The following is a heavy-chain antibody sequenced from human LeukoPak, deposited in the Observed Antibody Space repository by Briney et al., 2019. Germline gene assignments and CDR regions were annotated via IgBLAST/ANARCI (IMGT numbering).Heavy chain of an antibody. Sequence: ASVKVSCKASGGTFSSYAISWVRQAPGQGLEWMGWISAYNGNTNYAQKLQGRVTMTTDTSTSTAYMELRSLRSDDTAVYYCARKPGIAAAGQPDYWGQGTLVTVSS. J-gene: IGHJ4*02. CDR1: GGTFSSYA. CDR2: ISAYNGNT. CDR3: ARKPGIAAAGQPDY. D-gene: IGHD6-13*01. V-gene: IGHV1-18*01.